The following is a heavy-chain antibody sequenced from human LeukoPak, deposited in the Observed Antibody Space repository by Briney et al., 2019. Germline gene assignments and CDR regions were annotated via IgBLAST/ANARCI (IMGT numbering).Heavy chain of an antibody. CDR2: INSDGSST. CDR1: GFTFSSYW. Sequence: GGSLRLSCAASGFTFSSYWMHWVRQAPGKGLVWVSRINSDGSSTSYADSVKGRFTISRDNAKNTLYLQMNSLRAEDTAVYYCASGRSVVVPAASGANHCGQGTLVTVSS. D-gene: IGHD2-2*01. CDR3: ASGRSVVVPAASGANH. V-gene: IGHV3-74*01. J-gene: IGHJ5*02.